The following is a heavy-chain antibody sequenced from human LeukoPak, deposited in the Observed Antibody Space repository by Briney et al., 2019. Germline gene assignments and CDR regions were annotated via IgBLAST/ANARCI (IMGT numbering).Heavy chain of an antibody. J-gene: IGHJ6*03. CDR3: ARDYYDSSGYYGRGGFYYMDV. D-gene: IGHD3-22*01. CDR2: IYTSGST. V-gene: IGHV4-4*07. CDR1: SGSISSYF. Sequence: SETLSLTCTVSSGSISSYFWSWIRQPAGKGLEWLVRIYTSGSTNYNPSLKSRVTISIDKSKNQFSLKLSSVTAADTAVYYCARDYYDSSGYYGRGGFYYMDVWGKGTTVTVSS.